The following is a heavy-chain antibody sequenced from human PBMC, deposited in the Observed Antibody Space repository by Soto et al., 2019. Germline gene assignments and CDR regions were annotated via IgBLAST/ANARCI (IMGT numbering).Heavy chain of an antibody. CDR3: AKEGEYSSGCLDN. D-gene: IGHD6-19*01. J-gene: IGHJ4*02. CDR2: ISYDGSNK. Sequence: QVQLVESGGGVVQPGRSLRLSCAASGFTFSRYGMHWVRQAPGKGLEWVAVISYDGSNKYYADSLKGRFTISRDNSKNTLYLQMNSLRAGDTAVYYCAKEGEYSSGCLDNWGQGTLVTVSS. CDR1: GFTFSRYG. V-gene: IGHV3-30*18.